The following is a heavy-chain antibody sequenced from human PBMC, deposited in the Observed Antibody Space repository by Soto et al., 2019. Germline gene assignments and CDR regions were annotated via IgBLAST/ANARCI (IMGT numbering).Heavy chain of an antibody. CDR1: GYTFTSYA. CDR2: INAGNGNT. V-gene: IGHV1-3*01. Sequence: GASVKVSCKASGYTFTSYAMHWVRQAPGQRLEWMGWINAGNGNTKYSQKFQGRVTITRDTSASTAYMELSSLRSEDTTVYYYARDQGYSYAYNWGQGTLVTVSS. J-gene: IGHJ4*02. D-gene: IGHD5-18*01. CDR3: ARDQGYSYAYN.